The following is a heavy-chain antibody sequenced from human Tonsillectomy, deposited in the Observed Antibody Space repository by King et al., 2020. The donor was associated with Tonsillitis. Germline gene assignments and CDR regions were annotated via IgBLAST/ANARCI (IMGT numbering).Heavy chain of an antibody. CDR1: GYSFTSYW. J-gene: IGHJ4*02. Sequence: VQLVESGAEVKKPGESLKISCKASGYSFTSYWIGWVRQMPGKGLEWMGIIYPGDSDTRYSQSFKGQVTISADKSISTAYLQWGSLRASDTAMYYCARRHDYGDSSAGWGQGTLVTASA. V-gene: IGHV5-51*01. D-gene: IGHD4-17*01. CDR2: IYPGDSDT. CDR3: ARRHDYGDSSAG.